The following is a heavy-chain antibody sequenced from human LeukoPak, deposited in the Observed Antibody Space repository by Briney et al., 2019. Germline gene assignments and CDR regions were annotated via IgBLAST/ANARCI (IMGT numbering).Heavy chain of an antibody. CDR1: GFTFGDYA. J-gene: IGHJ3*02. D-gene: IGHD1-26*01. CDR3: IRGGLDQIYDI. Sequence: GGSLRLSCTASGFTFGDYAMSWVRQAPGKGLEWVGFIRSKAYRETTEYAASVKGRFTISRDDSRTIAYLQMNSLKTEDTAVYYCIRGGLDQIYDIWGQGTMVTVSS. V-gene: IGHV3-49*04. CDR2: IRSKAYRETT.